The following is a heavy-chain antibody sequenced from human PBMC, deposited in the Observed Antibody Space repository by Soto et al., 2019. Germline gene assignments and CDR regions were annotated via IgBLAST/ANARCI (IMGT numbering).Heavy chain of an antibody. CDR2: ISGGGGAT. D-gene: IGHD3-10*01. CDR1: GFTFSSYA. J-gene: IGHJ6*03. V-gene: IGHV3-23*01. CDR3: AKDQEGNYFYYYMDV. Sequence: EVQLLESGGGLVQPGGSLRLSCAASGFTFSSYAMSWVRQAPGKGLEWVSAISGGGGATYYADSVKGRFTISRDNSKNTLFLQMNSLRAEDTAVYYCAKDQEGNYFYYYMDVWGEGTTVTVSS.